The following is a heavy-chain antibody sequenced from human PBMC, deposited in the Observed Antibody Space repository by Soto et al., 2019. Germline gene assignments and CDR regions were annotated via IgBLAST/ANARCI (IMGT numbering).Heavy chain of an antibody. Sequence: GGSLRLSCAASGFTFSSYTLNWVRRAPGKGLEWVATSSDRRTGNTHYSDSVRGRFTLSRDYSRNILFLQMDSLRADDTALYYCTTWLTAQVDYWGRGTQVTVSS. V-gene: IGHV3-23*01. CDR3: TTWLTAQVDY. D-gene: IGHD2-21*02. CDR1: GFTFSSYT. CDR2: SSDRRTGNT. J-gene: IGHJ4*02.